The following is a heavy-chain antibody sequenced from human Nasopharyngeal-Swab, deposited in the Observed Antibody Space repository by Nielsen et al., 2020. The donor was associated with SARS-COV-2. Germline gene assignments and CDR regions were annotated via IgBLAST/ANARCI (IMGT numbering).Heavy chain of an antibody. CDR3: ARAMVVVAASWFDP. Sequence: ESLKISCTVSGYSISSGYYWGWIRQPPGKGLEWIGSIYHSGSTYYNPSLKSRVTISVDTSKNQFSLKLSSVTAADTAVYYCARAMVVVAASWFDPWGQGTLVTVSS. CDR2: IYHSGST. V-gene: IGHV4-38-2*02. CDR1: GYSISSGYY. J-gene: IGHJ5*02. D-gene: IGHD2-15*01.